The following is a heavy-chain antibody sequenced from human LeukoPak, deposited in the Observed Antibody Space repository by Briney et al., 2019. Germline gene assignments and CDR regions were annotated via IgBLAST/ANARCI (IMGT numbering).Heavy chain of an antibody. V-gene: IGHV3-15*05. J-gene: IGHJ4*02. CDR2: ISSKSDGGTT. Sequence: PGGSLRLSCSASDLSFKNVWMSWVRQAPGKGLEWVGRISSKSDGGTTDYAAPVKGRFTISRDNAKNTLYLQMNSLRVEDTAVYYCARDDPTVTTGPPVGSWGQGTLVTVSS. CDR1: DLSFKNVW. CDR3: ARDDPTVTTGPPVGS. D-gene: IGHD4-17*01.